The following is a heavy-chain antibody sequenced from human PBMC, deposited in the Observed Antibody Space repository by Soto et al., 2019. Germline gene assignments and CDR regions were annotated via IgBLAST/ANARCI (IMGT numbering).Heavy chain of an antibody. Sequence: EVQLLESGGGSVQPGGSLRLSCADSGFRFSSYSMSWVRQTPGKGLEWVAAITATGDRTYYADSVTGRFTISRDNSKKTHYLQMTSLRAEDTAMYYCATMNGYFEYWGQGTPVTVSS. J-gene: IGHJ4*02. D-gene: IGHD3-22*01. V-gene: IGHV3-23*01. CDR1: GFRFSSYS. CDR3: ATMNGYFEY. CDR2: ITATGDRT.